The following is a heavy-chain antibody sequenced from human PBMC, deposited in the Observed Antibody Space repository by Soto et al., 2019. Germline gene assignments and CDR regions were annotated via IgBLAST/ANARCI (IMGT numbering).Heavy chain of an antibody. J-gene: IGHJ4*02. CDR3: VRTSLVVAAATREDY. CDR2: INSDGSST. D-gene: IGHD2-15*01. V-gene: IGHV3-74*01. Sequence: PGGSLRLSCEVSGFTFSSYWMHWVRQAPGKGLVWVSRINSDGSSTSYAGSVKGRFTISRDNAKNTLYLQMNSLRAEDTAVYYCVRTSLVVAAATREDYWGQGTLVTVSS. CDR1: GFTFSSYW.